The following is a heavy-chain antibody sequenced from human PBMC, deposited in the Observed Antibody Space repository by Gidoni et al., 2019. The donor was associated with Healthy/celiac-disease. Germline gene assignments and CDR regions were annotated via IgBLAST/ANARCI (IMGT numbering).Heavy chain of an antibody. CDR1: GFTFSDYY. CDR2: ISSSGSTR. D-gene: IGHD5-18*01. Sequence: KPGGYLRLSCAASGFTFSDYYMSWIRQAPGKGLEWVSYISSSGSTRYYADSVKGRFTISRDNAKNSLYLQLNSLRAEDTAVYYCARVGRQLWLFDYWGQGTLVTVSS. CDR3: ARVGRQLWLFDY. V-gene: IGHV3-11*01. J-gene: IGHJ4*02.